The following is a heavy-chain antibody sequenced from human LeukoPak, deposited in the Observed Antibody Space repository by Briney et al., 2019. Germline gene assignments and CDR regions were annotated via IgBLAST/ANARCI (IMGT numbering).Heavy chain of an antibody. CDR3: ARVAHGGIDPIDP. CDR2: ISYHGRDQ. J-gene: IGHJ5*02. CDR1: GFIFSTYA. V-gene: IGHV3-30*04. Sequence: GGSLRLSCAASGFIFSTYAMHWVRQAPGKGLEWVAVISYHGRDQYYADSVKGRFTISRDNSKSTLSLQMNSLRAEDTAVYYCARVAHGGIDPIDPWGQGTLVTVSS. D-gene: IGHD2-15*01.